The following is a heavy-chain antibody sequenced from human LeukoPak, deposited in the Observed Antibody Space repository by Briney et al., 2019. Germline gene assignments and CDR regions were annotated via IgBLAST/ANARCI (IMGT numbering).Heavy chain of an antibody. D-gene: IGHD3-3*01. V-gene: IGHV3-7*01. CDR1: GFSFSDYR. J-gene: IGHJ4*02. CDR3: VKSSWSPEY. Sequence: GGSLRLSCAASGFSFSDYRMHWVRQAPGKGLEWVANIKHDGSEKKYVDSVKGRFTISRDNAKNSMYLQMNSLRVEDTAVYYCVKSSWSPEYWGQGTLVHVSS. CDR2: IKHDGSEK.